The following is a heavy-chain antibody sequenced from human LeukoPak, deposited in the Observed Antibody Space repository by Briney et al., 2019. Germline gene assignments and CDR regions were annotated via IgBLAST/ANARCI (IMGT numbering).Heavy chain of an antibody. CDR1: GFTLSSYS. D-gene: IGHD4-17*01. CDR2: ISSSSSTI. CDR3: ARDARYRTTEAPLDY. V-gene: IGHV3-48*02. Sequence: GGSLRLSCAASGFTLSSYSMNWVRQAPGKGLEWVSYISSSSSTIYYADSVKGRFTISRDNAKNSLYLQMNSLRDEDTAVYYCARDARYRTTEAPLDYWGQGTLVTVSS. J-gene: IGHJ4*02.